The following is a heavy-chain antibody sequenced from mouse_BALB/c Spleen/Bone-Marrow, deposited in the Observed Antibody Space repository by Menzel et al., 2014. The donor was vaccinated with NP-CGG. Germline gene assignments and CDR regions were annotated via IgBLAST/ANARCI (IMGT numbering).Heavy chain of an antibody. D-gene: IGHD1-2*01. CDR1: GFDFSRLW. Sequence: VQLKESGGGLVQPGGSLQLSCAASGFDFSRLWMSWVRQAPGKGLEWIGEINPDSSTINYTPSLKDKFIIARVNAKNTLYLQKSKVRSEDTALYYFTRLHYYCYSANWGQGTLGTVST. V-gene: IGHV4-1*02. CDR3: TRLHYYCYSAN. J-gene: IGHJ3*01. CDR2: INPDSSTI.